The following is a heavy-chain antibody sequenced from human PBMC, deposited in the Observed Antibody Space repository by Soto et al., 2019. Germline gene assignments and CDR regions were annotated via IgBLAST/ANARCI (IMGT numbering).Heavy chain of an antibody. CDR3: ARAPTTVTTAYYFYY. Sequence: QVQLVESGGGVVQPGRSLRLSCAASGFTFSSYAMHWVRQAPGKGLEWVTVMSYDGSNKYYADSVKGRFTISQDNSKNTLYLQMNSLRAEDTAVYYCARAPTTVTTAYYFYYWGQGTLVTVSS. CDR1: GFTFSSYA. V-gene: IGHV3-30-3*01. CDR2: MSYDGSNK. D-gene: IGHD4-17*01. J-gene: IGHJ4*02.